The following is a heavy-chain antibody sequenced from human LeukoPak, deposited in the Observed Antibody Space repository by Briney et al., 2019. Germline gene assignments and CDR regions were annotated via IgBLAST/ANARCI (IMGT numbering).Heavy chain of an antibody. CDR2: ISPTGEGT. J-gene: IGHJ4*02. CDR1: GFTFSDAA. D-gene: IGHD4-17*01. V-gene: IGHV3-23*01. CDR3: ARDAGGAWPFDY. Sequence: SGGSLRLSCAASGFTFSDAAMHWVRQASGRGLEWVSTISPTGEGTHYADSVKGRFTISRDNSKNTLSLEMNSLRADDTATYYCARDAGGAWPFDYWGQGTRVIVSS.